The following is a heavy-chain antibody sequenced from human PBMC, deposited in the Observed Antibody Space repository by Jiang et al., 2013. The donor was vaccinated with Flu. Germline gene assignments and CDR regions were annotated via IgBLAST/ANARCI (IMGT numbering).Heavy chain of an antibody. J-gene: IGHJ5*02. CDR1: GFSLSTSGMC. CDR2: IDWDGDE. D-gene: IGHD1-26*01. V-gene: IGHV2-70*11. Sequence: KPTQTLTLTCTFSGFSLSTSGMCVSWIRQPPGKALEWLARIDWDGDEYYSTSLKTRLTISKDTSKNQVVLTMTNMDPEDTATYYCARIRRGSYYEKWFDPWGQGTLVTVSS. CDR3: ARIRRGSYYEKWFDP.